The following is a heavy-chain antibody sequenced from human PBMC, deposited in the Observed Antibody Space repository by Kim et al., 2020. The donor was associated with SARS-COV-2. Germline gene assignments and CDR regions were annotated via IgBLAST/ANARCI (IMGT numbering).Heavy chain of an antibody. Sequence: ASVKVSCKASGYTFTSYYMHWVRQAPGQGLEWMGIINPSGGSTSYAQKFQGRVTMTRDTSTSTVYMELSSLRSEDTAVYYCARGVGSYSSSTSCYGVTFDYWGQGTLVTVSS. CDR3: ARGVGSYSSSTSCYGVTFDY. V-gene: IGHV1-46*01. CDR2: INPSGGST. J-gene: IGHJ4*02. D-gene: IGHD2-2*01. CDR1: GYTFTSYY.